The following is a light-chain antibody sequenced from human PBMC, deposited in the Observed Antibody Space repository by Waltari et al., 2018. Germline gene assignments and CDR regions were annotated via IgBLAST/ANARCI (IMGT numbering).Light chain of an antibody. CDR2: DVS. CDR1: SSDVGGYNF. V-gene: IGLV2-14*03. Sequence: QSALTQPASVSGSPGQSSTISCSGISSDVGGYNFVSWYQQHPGKAPKRLIFDVSNRPSGVSNRLSGSKSGNTASLTISGLQPEDEADYYCSSYRRSSTYVLLGGVTKLTVL. J-gene: IGLJ2*01. CDR3: SSYRRSSTYVL.